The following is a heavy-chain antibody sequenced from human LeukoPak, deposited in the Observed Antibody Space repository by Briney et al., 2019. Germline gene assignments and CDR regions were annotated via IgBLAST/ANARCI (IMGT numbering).Heavy chain of an antibody. CDR1: GYTFTSYY. Sequence: ASVKVSYKASGYTFTSYYMHWVRQAPGQGLEWMGIINPSGGSTSCAQKFQGRVTMTRDTSTSTVYMELSSLRSEDTAVYYCARDLGSVVVVAALDYWGQGTLVTVSS. CDR3: ARDLGSVVVVAALDY. V-gene: IGHV1-46*01. CDR2: INPSGGST. D-gene: IGHD2-15*01. J-gene: IGHJ4*02.